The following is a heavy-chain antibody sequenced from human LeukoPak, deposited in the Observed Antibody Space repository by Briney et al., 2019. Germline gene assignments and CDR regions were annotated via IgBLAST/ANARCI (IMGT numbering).Heavy chain of an antibody. Sequence: SEALSLTCAVYGGSFSGYYWSWIRQPPGKGLEWIGEINHSGSTNYNPSLKSRVTISVDTSKNQFSLKLSSVTAADTAVYYCARGNWALDYWGQGTLVTVSS. D-gene: IGHD7-27*01. CDR3: ARGNWALDY. J-gene: IGHJ4*02. CDR1: GGSFSGYY. V-gene: IGHV4-34*01. CDR2: INHSGST.